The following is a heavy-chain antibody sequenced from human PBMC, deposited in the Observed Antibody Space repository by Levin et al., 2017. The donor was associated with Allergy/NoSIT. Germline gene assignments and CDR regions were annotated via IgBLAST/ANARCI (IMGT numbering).Heavy chain of an antibody. V-gene: IGHV3-53*01. CDR2: IYSGGPT. D-gene: IGHD7-27*01. Sequence: GESLKISCAASGFTVSSNYMSWVRQGPGKGLEWVSLIYSGGPTYYADSFRDRSTISRDDSKNTLYLEINSLRAEDTAVYFCVRMGWGSGEIFFENWGQGTLVTVSS. CDR1: GFTVSSNY. CDR3: VRMGWGSGEIFFEN. J-gene: IGHJ4*02.